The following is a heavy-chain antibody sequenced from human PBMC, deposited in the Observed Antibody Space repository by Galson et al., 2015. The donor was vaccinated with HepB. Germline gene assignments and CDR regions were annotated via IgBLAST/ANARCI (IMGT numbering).Heavy chain of an antibody. CDR2: MNPNSGNT. D-gene: IGHD1/OR15-1a*01. CDR3: ARVRINNLDY. Sequence: SVKVSCKASGGTFNSFAVSWVRQATGQGLEWMGWMNPNSGNTGYAQKFQGRVTMTRNTSISTAYMELSSLSSEDTSMYYCARVRINNLDYWGQGTLVTVSS. CDR1: GGTFNSFA. J-gene: IGHJ4*02. V-gene: IGHV1-8*01.